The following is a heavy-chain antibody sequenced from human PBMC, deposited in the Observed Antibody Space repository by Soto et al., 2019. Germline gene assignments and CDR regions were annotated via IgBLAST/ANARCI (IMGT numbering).Heavy chain of an antibody. CDR3: ASGPSGDKVDY. V-gene: IGHV4-30-4*01. J-gene: IGHJ4*02. Sequence: QVQLQESGPRLVSPSQTLSLTCTVSGGSISSAAYCWSWIRQSPDKGLEWIGHIYDGGTTYSSPSLKGRVTISADTSEAPFSLNLHSVSAPDTAVYSCASGPSGDKVDYWGQGIQVTVSS. CDR2: IYDGGTT. CDR1: GGSISSAAYC. D-gene: IGHD2-21*02.